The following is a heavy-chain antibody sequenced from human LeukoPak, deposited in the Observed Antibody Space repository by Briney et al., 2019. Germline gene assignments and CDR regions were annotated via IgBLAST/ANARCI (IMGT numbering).Heavy chain of an antibody. J-gene: IGHJ5*02. D-gene: IGHD2/OR15-2a*01. CDR3: VKDNREEGWFDP. CDR2: ISGSGGST. CDR1: GFTFSSNA. Sequence: GGSLRLSCAASGFTFSSNAMSWVRQGPGKGLEWVSTISGSGGSTYYADSVKGRFTISRDNSKSTLYLQMSSLRPEDTAVYYCVKDNREEGWFDPWGQGTLVTVSS. V-gene: IGHV3-23*01.